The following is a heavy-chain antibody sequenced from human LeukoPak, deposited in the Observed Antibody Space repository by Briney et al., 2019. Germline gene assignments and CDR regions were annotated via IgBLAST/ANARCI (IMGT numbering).Heavy chain of an antibody. V-gene: IGHV1-69*04. Sequence: ASVKVSCKASGGTFSSYAISWVRQAPGQGLEWMGRIIPIFGIASYAQKFQGRVTITADKSTSTAYMELSSLRSEDTAVYYCARARDHSGFDPWGQGTLVTVSS. D-gene: IGHD1-14*01. CDR3: ARARDHSGFDP. CDR2: IIPIFGIA. J-gene: IGHJ5*02. CDR1: GGTFSSYA.